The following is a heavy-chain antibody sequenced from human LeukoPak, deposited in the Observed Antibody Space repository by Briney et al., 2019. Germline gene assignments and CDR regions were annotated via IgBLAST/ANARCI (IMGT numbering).Heavy chain of an antibody. V-gene: IGHV1-69*13. Sequence: ASVKVSCKASGGTFSSYAISWVRQAPGQGREWMGGIIPIFGTANYAQKFQGRVTITADESTSTAYMELTSLRSEDTAVYYCATHLGSGYYSPFDYWGQGTLVTVSS. CDR2: IIPIFGTA. J-gene: IGHJ4*02. CDR3: ATHLGSGYYSPFDY. CDR1: GGTFSSYA. D-gene: IGHD3-22*01.